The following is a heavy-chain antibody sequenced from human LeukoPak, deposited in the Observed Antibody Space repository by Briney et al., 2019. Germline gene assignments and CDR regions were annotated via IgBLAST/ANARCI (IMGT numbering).Heavy chain of an antibody. CDR3: ARGRGELPDYYGSGSPSYYYYMDV. Sequence: SETLSLTCAVYGGSFSGYYWSWIRQPPGKGLEWIGEINHSGSTNYNPSLKSRVTISVDTSKNQFSLKLSSVTAADTAVYYCARGRGELPDYYGSGSPSYYYYMDVWGKGTTVTVSS. D-gene: IGHD3-10*01. CDR2: INHSGST. J-gene: IGHJ6*03. V-gene: IGHV4-34*01. CDR1: GGSFSGYY.